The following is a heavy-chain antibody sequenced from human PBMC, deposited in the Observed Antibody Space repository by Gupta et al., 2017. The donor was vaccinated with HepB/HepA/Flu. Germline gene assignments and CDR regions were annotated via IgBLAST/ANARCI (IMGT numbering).Heavy chain of an antibody. V-gene: IGHV4-39*01. CDR3: ALYRAGTMLDF. CDR2: IYYSGGT. J-gene: IGHJ4*02. Sequence: QMQLQESGPALVEASETLSLTCTVSGGPMNSKTDYWGWIRQPPGKGLEWIGSIYYSGGTHYNPSLDSRATISIDTPMNQFSLKLRSVTAADTAIYSCALYRAGTMLDFWGQGILVTVSS. CDR1: GGPMNSKTDY. D-gene: IGHD3-10*01.